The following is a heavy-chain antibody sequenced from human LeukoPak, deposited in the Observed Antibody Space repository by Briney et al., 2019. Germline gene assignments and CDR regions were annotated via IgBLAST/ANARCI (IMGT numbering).Heavy chain of an antibody. J-gene: IGHJ6*02. CDR2: IYYSGST. D-gene: IGHD1-1*01. V-gene: IGHV4-30-4*01. Sequence: PSETLSLTCTVSGGSISSGDYYWSWIRQPPGKGLEWIGYIYYSGSTYYNPSLKSRVTISVDTSKNQFSLKLSSVTAADTAVYYCARSYNPRGRMYYYYYYGMDVWGQGTTVTVSS. CDR3: ARSYNPRGRMYYYYYYGMDV. CDR1: GGSISSGDYY.